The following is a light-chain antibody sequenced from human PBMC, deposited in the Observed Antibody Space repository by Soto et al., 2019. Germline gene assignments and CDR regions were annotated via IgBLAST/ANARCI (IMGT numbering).Light chain of an antibody. CDR3: SSYSSAIAFV. J-gene: IGLJ1*01. CDR2: EVT. V-gene: IGLV2-14*01. CDR1: SSDIGSYNY. Sequence: QSVLTQPASVSGSLGQSITLSCAGTSSDIGSYNYCSWYQQHPAKAPKLMIYEVTNWPSGISNRFSASRSGNTASLSISGLQAEDEADYYCSSYSSAIAFVFGAGTKLTVL.